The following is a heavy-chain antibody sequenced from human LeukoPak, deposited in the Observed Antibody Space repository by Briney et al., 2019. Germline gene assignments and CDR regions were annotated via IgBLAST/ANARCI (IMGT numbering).Heavy chain of an antibody. D-gene: IGHD4-23*01. Sequence: PSETLSLTCTVSGGSISSYYWSWIRQPPGKVLEWIGYIYYSGSTNYNPSLKSRVTISVDTSKNQFSLKLSSVTAADTAVYYCAREGGGNAFDYWGQGTLVTVSS. CDR2: IYYSGST. V-gene: IGHV4-59*01. J-gene: IGHJ4*02. CDR3: AREGGGNAFDY. CDR1: GGSISSYY.